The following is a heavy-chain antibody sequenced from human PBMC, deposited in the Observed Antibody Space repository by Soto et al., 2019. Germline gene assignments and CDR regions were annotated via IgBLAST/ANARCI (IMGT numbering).Heavy chain of an antibody. CDR1: GGSISSYY. Sequence: PSETLSLTCTVSGGSISSYYWSWIRQPPGKGLEWIGYIYYSGSTNYNPSLKSRVTISVDTSKNQFSLKLSSVTAADTAVYYCAREVVGGSGSYYRRPLVYFDYWGQGTLVTVSS. CDR2: IYYSGST. CDR3: AREVVGGSGSYYRRPLVYFDY. V-gene: IGHV4-59*01. D-gene: IGHD3-10*01. J-gene: IGHJ4*02.